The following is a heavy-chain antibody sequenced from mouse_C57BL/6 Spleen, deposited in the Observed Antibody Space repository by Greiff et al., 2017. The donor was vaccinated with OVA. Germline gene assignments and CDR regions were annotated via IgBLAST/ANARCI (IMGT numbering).Heavy chain of an antibody. J-gene: IGHJ1*03. CDR1: GYAFSSSW. V-gene: IGHV1-82*01. D-gene: IGHD1-1*01. CDR3: ARKEGYYGSSRYFDV. CDR2: IYPGDGDT. Sequence: VKLQESGPELVKPGASVKISCKASGYAFSSSWMNWVKQRPGKGLEWIGRIYPGDGDTNYNGKFKGKATLTADKSSSTAYMQLSSLTSEDSAVYFCARKEGYYGSSRYFDVWGTGTTVTVSS.